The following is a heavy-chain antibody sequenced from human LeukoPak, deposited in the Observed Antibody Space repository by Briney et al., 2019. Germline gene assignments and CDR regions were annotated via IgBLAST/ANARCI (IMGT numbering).Heavy chain of an antibody. V-gene: IGHV3-23*01. CDR2: ISGSGGTT. CDR3: AKVARNCSGGSCFYNYYMDV. D-gene: IGHD2-15*01. Sequence: GGSLRLSCAASGFTFNIYAMSWVRQAPGKGLEWVSAISGSGGTTYYADSVKGRFTISRDNSKNTLYLQMKSLRAGDTAMYYCAKVARNCSGGSCFYNYYMDVWGKGTTVTVSS. J-gene: IGHJ6*03. CDR1: GFTFNIYA.